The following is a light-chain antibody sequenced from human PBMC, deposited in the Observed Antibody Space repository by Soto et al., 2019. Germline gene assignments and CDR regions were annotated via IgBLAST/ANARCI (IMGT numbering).Light chain of an antibody. Sequence: DIQMTQSASSWFLSXLASVTIAXXXSQDMNTYIAWYQQKPGKAPKLLIYAASSLQSGVPSRFSGSGSGTDFTLTISSLQPEDFATYYCQQSYSTPRITFGQGTRLEIK. V-gene: IGKV1-39*01. CDR1: QDMNTY. CDR2: AAS. J-gene: IGKJ5*01. CDR3: QQSYSTPRIT.